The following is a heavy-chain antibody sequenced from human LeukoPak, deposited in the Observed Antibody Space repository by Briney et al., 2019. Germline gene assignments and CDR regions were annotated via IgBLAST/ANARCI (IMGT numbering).Heavy chain of an antibody. CDR2: ISDSSSTI. CDR1: GFTFSSYT. Sequence: QPGGSLRLSCAASGFTFSSYTMNWVRQAPGKGLEWVSYISDSSSTIYYADSVKGRFTISRDNAKNSLYLQINSLRDEDTAVYYCAIDACELPLDAIDIWGQGTMVTVSS. V-gene: IGHV3-48*02. J-gene: IGHJ3*02. D-gene: IGHD1-26*01. CDR3: AIDACELPLDAIDI.